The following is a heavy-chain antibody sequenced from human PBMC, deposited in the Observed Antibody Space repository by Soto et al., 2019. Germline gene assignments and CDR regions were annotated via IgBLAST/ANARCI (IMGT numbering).Heavy chain of an antibody. D-gene: IGHD6-6*01. Sequence: GESLKISCKGSGYSFTSYWISWVRQMPGKGLEWMGRIDPSDSCTNYSPSFQGHVTISADKSISTAYLQWSSLKASDTAMYYCARRSIAARHYYYYGMDVWGQGTTVTVSS. CDR1: GYSFTSYW. CDR3: ARRSIAARHYYYYGMDV. CDR2: IDPSDSCT. J-gene: IGHJ6*02. V-gene: IGHV5-10-1*01.